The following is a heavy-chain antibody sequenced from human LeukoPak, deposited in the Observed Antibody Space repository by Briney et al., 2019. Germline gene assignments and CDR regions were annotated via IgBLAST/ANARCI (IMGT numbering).Heavy chain of an antibody. V-gene: IGHV3-7*05. CDR3: AKFPGSSDWYSFDY. D-gene: IGHD6-19*01. J-gene: IGHJ4*02. CDR2: IKQDGSEK. Sequence: GGTLGLSRAASGLSSGRDWMWGVPEALGKGLEWVANIKQDGSEKYYVDSVKGRFTISRDNSKNTLYLQMNSLRAEDTAVYYCAKFPGSSDWYSFDYWGKGTLVTVSS. CDR1: GLSSGRDW.